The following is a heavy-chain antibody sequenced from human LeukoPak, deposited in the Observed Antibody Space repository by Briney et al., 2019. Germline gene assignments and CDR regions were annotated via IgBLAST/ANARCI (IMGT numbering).Heavy chain of an antibody. J-gene: IGHJ4*02. CDR2: IIPIFGTA. V-gene: IGHV1-69*05. Sequence: GASVKVSCKASGGTFSSYAISWVRQAPGQGLEWMGGIIPIFGTANYAQKFQGRVTITTDESTSTAYMELSSLRSEDTAVYYCARDSGGESGVMDQYYFDYWGQGTLVTVSS. CDR3: ARDSGGESGVMDQYYFDY. D-gene: IGHD2-8*01. CDR1: GGTFSSYA.